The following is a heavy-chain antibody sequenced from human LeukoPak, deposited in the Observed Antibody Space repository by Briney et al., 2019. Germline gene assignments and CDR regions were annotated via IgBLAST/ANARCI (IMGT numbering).Heavy chain of an antibody. J-gene: IGHJ4*02. CDR1: GFTFSSYG. D-gene: IGHD6-19*01. CDR3: ARGRGSSGWCLGY. Sequence: GGSLRLSCAASGFTFSSYGMHWVRQAPGKGLEWVAVISYDGSNKYYADSVKGRFTISRDNSKNTLYLQMNSLRAEDTAVYYCARGRGSSGWCLGYWGQGTLVTVSS. CDR2: ISYDGSNK. V-gene: IGHV3-30*19.